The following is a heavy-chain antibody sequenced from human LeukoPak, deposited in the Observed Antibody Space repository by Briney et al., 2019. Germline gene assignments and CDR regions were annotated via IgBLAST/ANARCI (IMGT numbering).Heavy chain of an antibody. CDR1: GGSISSYF. CDR3: ARIDRAVAGTIDY. CDR2: IYYSGST. D-gene: IGHD6-19*01. V-gene: IGHV4-59*08. Sequence: SETLSLTCTVPGGSISSYFWSWIRQPPGKGLEWIGYIYYSGSTNYNPSLKSRVTMSVDTSKNQSSLKLSSVTAADTAVYYCARIDRAVAGTIDYWGQGTLVTVSS. J-gene: IGHJ4*02.